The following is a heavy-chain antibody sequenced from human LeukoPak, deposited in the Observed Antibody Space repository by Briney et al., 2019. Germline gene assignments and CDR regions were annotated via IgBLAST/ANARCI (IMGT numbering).Heavy chain of an antibody. J-gene: IGHJ5*02. CDR3: ARDLNYFDA. CDR2: IYYTTNP. CDR1: GGSIRNHF. D-gene: IGHD4-11*01. Sequence: PSETLSLTCSVSGGSIRNHFWSWVRLSPGKGLEWIGNIYYTTNPNYNPSLASRVTISIDTSKDQLSLKLNSVTAADTAVYYCARDLNYFDAWGQGTRVTVSS. V-gene: IGHV4-59*11.